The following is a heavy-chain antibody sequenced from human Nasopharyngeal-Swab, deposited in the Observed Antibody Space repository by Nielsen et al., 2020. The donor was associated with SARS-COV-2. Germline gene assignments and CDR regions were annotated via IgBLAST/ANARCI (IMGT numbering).Heavy chain of an antibody. CDR2: IYYSGST. V-gene: IGHV4-39*01. J-gene: IGHJ6*02. Sequence: SETLSLTCTVAGGSISSSSYYWGWIRQPPGKGLEWIGSIYYSGSTYCNPSLKSRVTISVDTSKNQFSLKLSSVTAADTAVYYCASFRYRYYYYGMDVWGQGTTVTVSS. D-gene: IGHD1-14*01. CDR1: GGSISSSSYY. CDR3: ASFRYRYYYYGMDV.